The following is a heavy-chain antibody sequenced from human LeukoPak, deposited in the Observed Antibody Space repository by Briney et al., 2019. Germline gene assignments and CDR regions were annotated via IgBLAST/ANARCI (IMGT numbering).Heavy chain of an antibody. V-gene: IGHV1-2*02. CDR2: INPNSGGT. Sequence: GASVIVSCKASGYTFTGYYMHWVRQAPGQGLEWMGWINPNSGGTNYAQKFQGRVTMTRDTSISTAYMELSRLRSDDTAVYYCARGSVFRWFGELLFPFDYWGQGTLVTVSS. J-gene: IGHJ4*02. CDR3: ARGSVFRWFGELLFPFDY. D-gene: IGHD3-10*01. CDR1: GYTFTGYY.